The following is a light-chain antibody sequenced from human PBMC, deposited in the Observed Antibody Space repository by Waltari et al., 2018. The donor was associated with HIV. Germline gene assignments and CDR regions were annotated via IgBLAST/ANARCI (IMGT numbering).Light chain of an antibody. V-gene: IGKV3-15*01. Sequence: EIVMTQSPATLSVSPGERATLSCRASQSVSSDLAWYQQKPGQAPRLLIYAASTRATGIPARFSGSGSGTEFTLTISSLQSEDFALFYRQQYNNWWTFGQGTKVEIK. J-gene: IGKJ1*01. CDR2: AAS. CDR1: QSVSSD. CDR3: QQYNNWWT.